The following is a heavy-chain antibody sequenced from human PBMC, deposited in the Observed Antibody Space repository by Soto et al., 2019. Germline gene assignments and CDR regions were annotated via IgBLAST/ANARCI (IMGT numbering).Heavy chain of an antibody. Sequence: QVQLQESGPGLVKPSQTLSLTCTVSGGSISSGGYYWSWIRQHPGKGLEWIGYIYYSGSTYYNPYLKSRVTISVDTSKNQFSLKLSSVTAADTAVYYCARGGRHIVVVTDFDIWGQGTMVTVSS. D-gene: IGHD2-21*02. CDR1: GGSISSGGYY. J-gene: IGHJ3*02. V-gene: IGHV4-31*03. CDR2: IYYSGST. CDR3: ARGGRHIVVVTDFDI.